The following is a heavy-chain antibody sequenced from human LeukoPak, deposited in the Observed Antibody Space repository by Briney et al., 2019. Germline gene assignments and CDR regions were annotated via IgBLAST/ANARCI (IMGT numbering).Heavy chain of an antibody. Sequence: PGEALRHSCSASGFGFGDHGVSWARQVRGKGLEWVPGINWSGQSTGYGDGVRCRFTISRDSAKNSLYLLMDSLTAEDSIFDYCSRVRICSPFDFDHSGQGALVTVSS. CDR3: SRVRICSPFDFDH. CDR1: GFGFGDHG. D-gene: IGHD2-15*01. V-gene: IGHV3-20*04. CDR2: INWSGQST. J-gene: IGHJ4*02.